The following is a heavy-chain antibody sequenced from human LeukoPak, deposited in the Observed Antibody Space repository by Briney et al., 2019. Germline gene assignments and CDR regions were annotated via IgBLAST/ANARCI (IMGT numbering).Heavy chain of an antibody. J-gene: IGHJ4*02. V-gene: IGHV3-23*01. CDR3: AKDVGWIQSWSFDY. D-gene: IGHD5-18*01. Sequence: GGSLRLSCAASGFTFSSYAMSWVRQAPGKGLEWVSTISDSGGSTYYADSVKGRFTISRDNSKNTLYLQMNSLRAEDTALYYCAKDVGWIQSWSFDYWGQGTLVTVSS. CDR1: GFTFSSYA. CDR2: ISDSGGST.